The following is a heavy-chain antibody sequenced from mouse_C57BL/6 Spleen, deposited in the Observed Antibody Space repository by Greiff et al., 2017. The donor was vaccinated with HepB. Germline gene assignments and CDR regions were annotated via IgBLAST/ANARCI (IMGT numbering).Heavy chain of an antibody. D-gene: IGHD2-4*01. CDR1: GYTFTSYW. CDR2: INPSSGYT. Sequence: QVQLQQSGAELAKPGASVKLSCKASGYTFTSYWMHWVKQRPGQGLEWIGYINPSSGYTKYNQKFKDKATLTADKSSSTAYMQLSSLTYEDSAVYYCARYPSLYYDYDVYAMDYWGQGTSVTVSS. CDR3: ARYPSLYYDYDVYAMDY. V-gene: IGHV1-7*01. J-gene: IGHJ4*01.